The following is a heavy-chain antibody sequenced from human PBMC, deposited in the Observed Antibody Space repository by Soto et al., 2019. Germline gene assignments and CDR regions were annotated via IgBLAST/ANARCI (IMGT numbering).Heavy chain of an antibody. CDR3: ARGYYDF. CDR2: IYYSGST. J-gene: IGHJ4*02. Sequence: ETLSLTCAVSGGSISSGGYSWSWIRQPPGKGLEWIGYIYYSGSTNYNPSLKSRVTISVDTSKNQFSLKLSSVTAADTAVYYCARGYYDFWGQGTLVTVSS. V-gene: IGHV4-61*08. D-gene: IGHD3-3*01. CDR1: GGSISSGGYS.